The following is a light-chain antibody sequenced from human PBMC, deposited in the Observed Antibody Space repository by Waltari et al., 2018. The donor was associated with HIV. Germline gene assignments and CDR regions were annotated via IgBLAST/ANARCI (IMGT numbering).Light chain of an antibody. V-gene: IGLV3-1*01. J-gene: IGLJ3*02. CDR3: QAWDSSTWV. CDR1: KLGDKY. CDR2: QNK. Sequence: SYEVTQPPSVSVSPGQTASITCSGDKLGDKYACWYQQKPGQSPVLVIYQNKKRPSGIPERFAGSNAGNTATLTISGTQAMDEADYYCQAWDSSTWVFCGGTKLTVL.